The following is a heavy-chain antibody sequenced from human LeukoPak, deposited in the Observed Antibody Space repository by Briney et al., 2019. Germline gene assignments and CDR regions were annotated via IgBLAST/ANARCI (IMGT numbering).Heavy chain of an antibody. D-gene: IGHD3-10*01. CDR2: IGGSGTGA. CDR1: GFTFSNYA. Sequence: GGSPRLSCAASGFTFSNYAMNWVRQAPGKGLEWISGIGGSGTGAFYADSVKGRFTISRDNSKNTLFLQMTSLRAEDTAVYYCARASPFRGSGRYFQGWGQGTLVTVSS. V-gene: IGHV3-23*01. CDR3: ARASPFRGSGRYFQG. J-gene: IGHJ4*02.